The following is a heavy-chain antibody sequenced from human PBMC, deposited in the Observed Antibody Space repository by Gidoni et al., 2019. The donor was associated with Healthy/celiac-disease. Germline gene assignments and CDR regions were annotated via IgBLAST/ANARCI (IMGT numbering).Heavy chain of an antibody. Sequence: QVQLQESGPGLVKPSETLSLTCTVSGGSVSSGSYYWSWLRQPPGKGLEWIGYIYYSGSTNYNPSLKSRVTISVDTSKNQFSLKLSSVTAADTAVYYCARDAFGEINWGQGTLVTVSS. D-gene: IGHD3-10*01. J-gene: IGHJ4*02. V-gene: IGHV4-61*01. CDR3: ARDAFGEIN. CDR2: IYYSGST. CDR1: GGSVSSGSYY.